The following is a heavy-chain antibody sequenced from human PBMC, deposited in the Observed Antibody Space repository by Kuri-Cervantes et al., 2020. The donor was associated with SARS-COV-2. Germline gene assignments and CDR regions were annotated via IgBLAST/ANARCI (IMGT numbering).Heavy chain of an antibody. Sequence: GSLRLSCTVSGGSISSYYWSWIRQPPGKGLEWIGYIYYSGSTNYNPSLKSRVTISVDTSKNQFSPKLSSVTAADTAVYYCARDSSGYYYYGMDVWGQGTTVTVSS. CDR1: GGSISSYY. CDR2: IYYSGST. J-gene: IGHJ6*02. D-gene: IGHD3-3*01. CDR3: ARDSSGYYYYGMDV. V-gene: IGHV4-59*01.